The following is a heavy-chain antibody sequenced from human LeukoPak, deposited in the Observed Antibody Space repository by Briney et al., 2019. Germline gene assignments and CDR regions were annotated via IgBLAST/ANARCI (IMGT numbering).Heavy chain of an antibody. CDR1: GGSISSSSYY. Sequence: SETLSLTCTVSGGSISSSSYYWGWIRQPPGKGLEWIGSIYYSGSTYYNPSLKSRVTISVATSKNQFSLKLSSVTAADTAVYYCATVMVYAPFVYYFDYWGQGTLVTVSS. V-gene: IGHV4-39*01. CDR2: IYYSGST. CDR3: ATVMVYAPFVYYFDY. D-gene: IGHD2-8*01. J-gene: IGHJ4*02.